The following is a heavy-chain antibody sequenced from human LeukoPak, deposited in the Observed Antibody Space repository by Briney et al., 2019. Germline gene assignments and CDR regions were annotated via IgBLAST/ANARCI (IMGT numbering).Heavy chain of an antibody. CDR2: IYPGDSDT. Sequence: PGESLKIPCKGSGYSFTSYWIGWVRQIPGKGLEWMGIIYPGDSDTRYSPSFQGQVTISADKSISTAYLQWSSLKASDTAMYYCARQATDTYYYDSSGYSTGAFDVWGQGTMVTVSS. D-gene: IGHD3-22*01. CDR3: ARQATDTYYYDSSGYSTGAFDV. CDR1: GYSFTSYW. J-gene: IGHJ3*01. V-gene: IGHV5-51*01.